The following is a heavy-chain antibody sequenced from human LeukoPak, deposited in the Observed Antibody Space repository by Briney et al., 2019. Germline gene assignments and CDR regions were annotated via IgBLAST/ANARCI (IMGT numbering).Heavy chain of an antibody. J-gene: IGHJ3*02. Sequence: GGSLRLSCAASGFTFANYGMGWVRQAPGKGLEWVASIAGNGGETQFADTVKGRFTISRDNSKNTLSLQMNSLRAEDTALYYCAKGHSYSRAGIYPGGAFAIWGQGTVVTVSS. V-gene: IGHV3-23*01. D-gene: IGHD6-13*01. CDR1: GFTFANYG. CDR3: AKGHSYSRAGIYPGGAFAI. CDR2: IAGNGGET.